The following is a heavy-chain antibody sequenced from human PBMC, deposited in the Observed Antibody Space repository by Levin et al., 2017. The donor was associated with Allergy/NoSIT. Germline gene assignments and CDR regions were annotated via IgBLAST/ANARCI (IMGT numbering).Heavy chain of an antibody. D-gene: IGHD3-22*01. Sequence: SETLSLTCTVSGGSISSSSYYWGWIRQPPGKGLEWIGSIYYSGSTYYNPSLKSRVTISVDTSKNQFSLKLSSVTAADTAVYYCAIEYYDSSGGEGAYWGQGTLVTVSS. CDR1: GGSISSSSYY. V-gene: IGHV4-39*01. J-gene: IGHJ4*02. CDR2: IYYSGST. CDR3: AIEYYDSSGGEGAY.